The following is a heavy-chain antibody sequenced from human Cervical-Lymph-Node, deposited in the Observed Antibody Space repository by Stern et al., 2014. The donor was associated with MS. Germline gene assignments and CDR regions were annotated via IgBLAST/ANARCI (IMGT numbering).Heavy chain of an antibody. CDR3: TTTPDRVVGVNTNFDY. CDR1: GFTFNNAW. CDR2: IKSKTAGGTT. D-gene: IGHD1-26*01. J-gene: IGHJ4*02. V-gene: IGHV3-15*02. Sequence: EVQLVQSGGALVKPGGSLRLSCAASGFTFNNAWMSWVRQAPGKGLEWIGRIKSKTAGGTTDYAAPVKGRFTISRDDSKDILYLQMNSLKTEDTAVYYCTTTPDRVVGVNTNFDYWGQGILVTVSS.